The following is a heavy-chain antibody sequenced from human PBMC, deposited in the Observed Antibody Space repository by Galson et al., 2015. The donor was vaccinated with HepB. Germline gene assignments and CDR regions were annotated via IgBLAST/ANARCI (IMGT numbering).Heavy chain of an antibody. D-gene: IGHD6-19*01. V-gene: IGHV3-23*01. CDR1: GFSFSSYA. CDR3: AKGIAVRGDYYYGVDV. CDR2: IRDSGGST. Sequence: SLRLSCAASGFSFSSYAMSWVRQAPGKGPEWVSDIRDSGGSTYYADSVEGRFTISRDNSKRTLYLQMNSLRAEDTAVYHCAKGIAVRGDYYYGVDVWGQGTTVTVSS. J-gene: IGHJ6*02.